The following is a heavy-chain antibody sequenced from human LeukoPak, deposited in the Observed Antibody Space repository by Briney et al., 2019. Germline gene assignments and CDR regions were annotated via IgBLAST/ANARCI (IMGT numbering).Heavy chain of an antibody. CDR1: GGSLSSYY. V-gene: IGHV4-59*08. CDR2: IYYSGST. D-gene: IGHD3-16*01. J-gene: IGHJ4*02. CDR3: ARHWGAHYDY. Sequence: PSGTLSLTCTVSGGSLSSYYWSWIRQPPGKGLEWIDYIYYSGSTDYNPSLKSRVTISVDTSKNQLSLKLSSVTAADTAIYYCARHWGAHYDYWGQGTLVTVSS.